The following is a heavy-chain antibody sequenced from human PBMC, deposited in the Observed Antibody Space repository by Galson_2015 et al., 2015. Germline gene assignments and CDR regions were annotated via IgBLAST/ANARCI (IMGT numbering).Heavy chain of an antibody. J-gene: IGHJ4*02. Sequence: SLRLSCAVSGFTFSSNDMSWVRQAPGKGLEWVSIISASDGSTRYAESVKGRFTVSRDISKNTLYLQLNSLRGEDTAVYYCAKGGWLEYWGQGTLVTVSS. CDR1: GFTFSSND. CDR2: ISASDGST. V-gene: IGHV3-23*01. CDR3: AKGGWLEY. D-gene: IGHD6-19*01.